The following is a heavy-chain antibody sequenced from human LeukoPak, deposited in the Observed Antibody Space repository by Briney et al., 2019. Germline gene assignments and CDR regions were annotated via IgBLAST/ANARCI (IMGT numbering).Heavy chain of an antibody. CDR1: GGSISSGGYY. Sequence: SETLSLTCTVSGGSISSGGYYWSWIRQHPGKGLEWIGYIYYSGSTYYNPSLKSRVTISVDTSKNQFSLKLSSVTAADTAVYYCAGGYCSGGSCYQNWFDPWGQGTLVTVSS. CDR3: AGGYCSGGSCYQNWFDP. V-gene: IGHV4-31*03. J-gene: IGHJ5*02. CDR2: IYYSGST. D-gene: IGHD2-15*01.